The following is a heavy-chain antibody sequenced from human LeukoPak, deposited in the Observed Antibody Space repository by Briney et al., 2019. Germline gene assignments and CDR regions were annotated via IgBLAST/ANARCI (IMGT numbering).Heavy chain of an antibody. CDR3: AKGYSMSY. J-gene: IGHJ4*02. Sequence: SQTLSFTCAISGDSVSNTTTAWNWIRQSPSRGLEWLGRTYYRSKWYHEYAISVRSRIIINSDTSKNQFSLHLNSVTPDDTAVYYCAKGYSMSYWGQGTLVTVSS. CDR2: TYYRSKWYH. CDR1: GDSVSNTTTA. V-gene: IGHV6-1*01. D-gene: IGHD5-12*01.